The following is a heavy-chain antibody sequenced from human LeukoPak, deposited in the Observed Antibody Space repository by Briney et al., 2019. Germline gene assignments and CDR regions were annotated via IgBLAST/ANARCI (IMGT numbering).Heavy chain of an antibody. J-gene: IGHJ6*02. D-gene: IGHD1-1*01. CDR3: ARDSETETGWYYYGMDV. V-gene: IGHV3-53*01. CDR1: GFTVSRNY. CDR2: IYSGGST. Sequence: GGSLRLSCAASGFTVSRNYMNWVRQVPGKGLEWVSVIYSGGSTYYADSVKGRFTITRDNSKNTVYLQMNSLRAEDTAVYYCARDSETETGWYYYGMDVWGQGTTVTVSS.